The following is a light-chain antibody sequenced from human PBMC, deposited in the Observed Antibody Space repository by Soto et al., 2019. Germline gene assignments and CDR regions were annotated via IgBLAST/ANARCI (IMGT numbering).Light chain of an antibody. CDR2: DAS. CDR3: QQYNNWPPRLT. CDR1: QNIVTN. V-gene: IGKV3-15*01. J-gene: IGKJ4*01. Sequence: IVMTQSPVTLSVPPGERATLSCRASQNIVTNLAWYQQKPGQAPRLVIYDASTRATDIPARFSGSGFGTEFILTISSLQSADFAVYYCQQYNNWPPRLTFGGGTRWIS.